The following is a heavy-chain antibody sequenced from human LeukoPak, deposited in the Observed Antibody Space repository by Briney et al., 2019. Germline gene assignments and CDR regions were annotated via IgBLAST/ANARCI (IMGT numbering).Heavy chain of an antibody. J-gene: IGHJ6*03. Sequence: ASVTVSCKASGYTFTSYDINWVRQAPGQGLEWMGWMNPNSGNTGYAKKFQGRVTMTRNTSISKAYMELSSLRSEDTAVYYCARDYYGSGSYGGLYYYYYMDVWAKGTTVTISS. CDR3: ARDYYGSGSYGGLYYYYYMDV. CDR2: MNPNSGNT. CDR1: GYTFTSYD. D-gene: IGHD3-10*01. V-gene: IGHV1-8*02.